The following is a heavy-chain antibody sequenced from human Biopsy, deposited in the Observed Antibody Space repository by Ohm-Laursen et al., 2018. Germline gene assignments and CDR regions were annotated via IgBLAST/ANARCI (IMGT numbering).Heavy chain of an antibody. V-gene: IGHV1-69*06. CDR2: NLPILGTG. D-gene: IGHD3-9*01. J-gene: IGHJ1*01. Sequence: SVKVSCKAPGGTFSNYGVNWVRQAPGQGLEWLGGNLPILGTGNYAQKFQGRVTVAADTSTSTATMELRSLRSDDTAVYYCATKLTGYFHHWGQGTLVIVSS. CDR1: GGTFSNYG. CDR3: ATKLTGYFHH.